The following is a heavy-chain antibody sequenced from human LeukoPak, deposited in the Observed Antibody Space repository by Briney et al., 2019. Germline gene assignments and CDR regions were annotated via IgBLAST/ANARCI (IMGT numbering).Heavy chain of an antibody. J-gene: IGHJ4*02. CDR1: GFTFSSYA. CDR3: AAYDFWSGSSHDY. V-gene: IGHV3-23*01. D-gene: IGHD3-3*01. Sequence: PGGSLRLSCAASGFTFSSYAMSWVRQAPGKGLEWVSAISGSGGSTYYADSVKGRFTISRDNSKNTLYLQMNSLRAEDTAVYYCAAYDFWSGSSHDYWGQGTLVTVSS. CDR2: ISGSGGST.